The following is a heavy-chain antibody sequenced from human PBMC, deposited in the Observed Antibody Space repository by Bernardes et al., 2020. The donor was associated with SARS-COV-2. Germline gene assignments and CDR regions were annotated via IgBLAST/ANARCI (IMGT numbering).Heavy chain of an antibody. CDR1: GGSINSDSYF. Sequence: SETLSLTCSVSGGSINSDSYFWTWIRQPAGKGLEWIGHIYTNGDVNYNPSLTSRLTISLDPSKNQFSLRLRSVTAADTALYFCAREEYDLVTGARLLDSWGQGILVTVSS. V-gene: IGHV4-61*09. CDR2: IYTNGDV. D-gene: IGHD3-9*01. CDR3: AREEYDLVTGARLLDS. J-gene: IGHJ4*02.